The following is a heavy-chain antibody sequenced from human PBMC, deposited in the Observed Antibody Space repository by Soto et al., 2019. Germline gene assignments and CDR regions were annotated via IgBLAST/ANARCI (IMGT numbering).Heavy chain of an antibody. Sequence: QVQLVQSGAEVKKPGSSVKVSCKASGGTFSSYTISWVRQAPGQGLEWMGRIIPILGIANYAQKFQGRVTITADKSTSTAYMELSSLRSEDTAVYYCARDDPSGDYGVHWYFDLWGRGTLVTASS. J-gene: IGHJ2*01. CDR2: IIPILGIA. V-gene: IGHV1-69*08. CDR3: ARDDPSGDYGVHWYFDL. CDR1: GGTFSSYT. D-gene: IGHD4-17*01.